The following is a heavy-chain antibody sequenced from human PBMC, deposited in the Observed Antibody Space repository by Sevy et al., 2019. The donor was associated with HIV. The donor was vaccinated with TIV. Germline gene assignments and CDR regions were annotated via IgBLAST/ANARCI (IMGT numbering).Heavy chain of an antibody. CDR3: ARDLPPSATTVAHFDC. Sequence: GGSLRLSCAASGFSFSSYEMNWVRQAPGKGLEWVSYISKCGTTISYSDSVRGRFTISRDNARNLLYLQMNSLRAEDTAVYYCARDLPPSATTVAHFDCWGQGTLVTVSS. D-gene: IGHD4-17*01. CDR2: ISKCGTTI. CDR1: GFSFSSYE. V-gene: IGHV3-48*03. J-gene: IGHJ4*02.